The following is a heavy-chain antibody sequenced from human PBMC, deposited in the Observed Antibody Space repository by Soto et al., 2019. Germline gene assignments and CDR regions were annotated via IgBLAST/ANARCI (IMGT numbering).Heavy chain of an antibody. CDR1: GFTFSGSA. CDR3: TRGRSGSGTPNDY. CDR2: IRSKANSYAT. J-gene: IGHJ4*02. V-gene: IGHV3-73*02. D-gene: IGHD1-26*01. Sequence: EVQLVESGGGLVQPGGSLKLSCAASGFTFSGSAMHWVRQASGKGLEWVGRIRSKANSYATAYAASVKGRFTISRDDSTSTAYLQMNSLKTEDTAVYYCTRGRSGSGTPNDYWGQGTLVTVSS.